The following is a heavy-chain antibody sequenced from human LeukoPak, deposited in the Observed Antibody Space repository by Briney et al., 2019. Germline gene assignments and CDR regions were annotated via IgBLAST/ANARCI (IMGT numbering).Heavy chain of an antibody. V-gene: IGHV3-23*01. Sequence: GGALRLSCAASGFTFSSYAMAWVRQTPGRGLEWVSGISGSGDGTYYADSVKGRYTISRDNSKNTLYLQINSLRAEDTAVYYCAKRYSSSSWTAAFDSWGQGTLVTVSS. CDR3: AKRYSSSSWTAAFDS. CDR2: ISGSGDGT. J-gene: IGHJ4*02. CDR1: GFTFSSYA. D-gene: IGHD2-2*01.